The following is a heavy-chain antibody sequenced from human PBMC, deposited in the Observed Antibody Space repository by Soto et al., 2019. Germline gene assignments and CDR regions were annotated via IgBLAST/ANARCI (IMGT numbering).Heavy chain of an antibody. Sequence: EVQLVESGGGLVQPGGSLRLSCAASGFTFSSFWMHWVRQTPGKGPVWVSRISTDGSSTGYADSVKGRFTISRDSAKNTLYLPMASLRAEDNAIYFCARVGPLATRWGLFDYLGQGTLVTVSS. CDR3: ARVGPLATRWGLFDY. J-gene: IGHJ4*02. CDR2: ISTDGSST. D-gene: IGHD5-12*01. CDR1: GFTFSSFW. V-gene: IGHV3-74*01.